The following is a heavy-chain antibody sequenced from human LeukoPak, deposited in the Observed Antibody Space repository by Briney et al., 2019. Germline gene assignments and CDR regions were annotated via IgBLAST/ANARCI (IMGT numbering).Heavy chain of an antibody. V-gene: IGHV4-59*01. CDR1: GGSISDYY. CDR2: IYFSGPS. D-gene: IGHD2-2*02. CDR3: AKNHGGYCTGSSCYNFYYYMDV. J-gene: IGHJ6*03. Sequence: PSETLSLTCTVSGGSISDYYGSWIRQPPGKALEWFGYIYFSGPSNYNPSLKSRVTISADTSNNQFSLKLTSVTAADTAVYYCAKNHGGYCTGSSCYNFYYYMDVWGKGTTVTVSS.